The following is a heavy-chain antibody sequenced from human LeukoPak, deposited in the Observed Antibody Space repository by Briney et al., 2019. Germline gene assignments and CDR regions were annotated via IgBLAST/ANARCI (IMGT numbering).Heavy chain of an antibody. J-gene: IGHJ3*02. D-gene: IGHD4-17*01. V-gene: IGHV4-59*01. CDR1: GGSISSYY. CDR2: IYYSGST. Sequence: KPSETLSLTCTVSGGSISSYYWSWIRQPPGKGLEWIGYIYYSGSTNYNPSLKSRVTISVDTSKNQFSLKLSSVTAADTAVYYCARRYGDYLADAFDIWGQGTMVTVSS. CDR3: ARRYGDYLADAFDI.